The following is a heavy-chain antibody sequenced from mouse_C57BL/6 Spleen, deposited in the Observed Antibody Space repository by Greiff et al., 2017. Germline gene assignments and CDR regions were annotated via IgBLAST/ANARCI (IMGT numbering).Heavy chain of an antibody. J-gene: IGHJ4*01. Sequence: QVQLQQSGAELVRPGASVTLSCKASGYTFTDYEMHWVKQTPVHGLEWIGAIDPETGGTAYNQKFKGKAILTADKSSSTAYMELRSLTSEDSAVYYCTRKVYDYDPYYPMDYWGQGTSVTVSS. CDR3: TRKVYDYDPYYPMDY. CDR1: GYTFTDYE. V-gene: IGHV1-15*01. D-gene: IGHD2-4*01. CDR2: IDPETGGT.